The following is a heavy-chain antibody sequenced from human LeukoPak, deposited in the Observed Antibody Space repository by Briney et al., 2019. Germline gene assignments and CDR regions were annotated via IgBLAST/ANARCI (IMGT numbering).Heavy chain of an antibody. CDR3: ARVLRYYGSGTYIFWFDP. CDR1: GFTFSDYY. Sequence: GGSMSPSCAASGFTFSDYYMSWIRQAPGKGLEWVSYISSSGSTINYADSVKGRFTISRDNAKNSLYLQMNSLRAEDTAVYYCARVLRYYGSGTYIFWFDPWGQGTLVSVSS. D-gene: IGHD3-10*01. V-gene: IGHV3-11*01. CDR2: ISSSGSTI. J-gene: IGHJ5*02.